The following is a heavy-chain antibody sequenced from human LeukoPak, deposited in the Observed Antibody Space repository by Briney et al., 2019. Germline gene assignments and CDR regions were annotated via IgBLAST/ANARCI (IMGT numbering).Heavy chain of an antibody. CDR3: ARKGGVLEWLLYEYNWFDP. Sequence: PSETLSLTCAVYGGSFSGYYWSWIRQPPGKGLEWIGEINHSGSTNYTPSLKSRVTTPADTSQNQFSLKLSSVTAADTAVYYCARKGGVLEWLLYEYNWFDPWGQGTQVTVSS. CDR2: INHSGST. D-gene: IGHD3-3*01. J-gene: IGHJ5*02. V-gene: IGHV4-34*01. CDR1: GGSFSGYY.